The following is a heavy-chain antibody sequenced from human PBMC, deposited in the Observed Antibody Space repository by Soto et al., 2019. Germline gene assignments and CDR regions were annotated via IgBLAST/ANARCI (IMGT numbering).Heavy chain of an antibody. V-gene: IGHV4-59*01. D-gene: IGHD5-18*01. CDR3: ARDKSYGPYVPRYYFDY. CDR1: GGSISSYY. J-gene: IGHJ4*02. Sequence: PSATLSLTCTVSGGSISSYYWSWIRQPPGKGLEWIGYIYYSGSTNYNPSLKSRVTISVDTSKNQFSLKLSSVTAADTAVYYCARDKSYGPYVPRYYFDYWGQGTLVTVS. CDR2: IYYSGST.